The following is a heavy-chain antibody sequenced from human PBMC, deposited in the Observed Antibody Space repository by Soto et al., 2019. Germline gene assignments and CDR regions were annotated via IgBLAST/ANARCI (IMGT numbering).Heavy chain of an antibody. J-gene: IGHJ4*02. Sequence: NPSETLSLTCAVSGGSISSGGYSWSWIRQPPGKGLEWIGYIYHSGSTYYNPSLKSRVTISVDRSKNQFSLKLSSVTAADTAVYYCARGVVLGYYYDSSGYFLPRQQYYFDYWGQGTLVTVSS. V-gene: IGHV4-30-2*01. D-gene: IGHD3-22*01. CDR3: ARGVVLGYYYDSSGYFLPRQQYYFDY. CDR2: IYHSGST. CDR1: GGSISSGGYS.